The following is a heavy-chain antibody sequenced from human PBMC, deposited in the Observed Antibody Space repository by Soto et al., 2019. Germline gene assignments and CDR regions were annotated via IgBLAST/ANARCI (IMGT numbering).Heavy chain of an antibody. CDR2: IIPILGIA. CDR1: GGTFSSYT. V-gene: IGHV1-69*02. CDR3: ARSYHDYGDYDGE. D-gene: IGHD4-17*01. Sequence: SVKVSCKASGGTFSSYTISWVRQAPGQGLEWMGRIIPILGIANYAQKFQGRVTITADKSTSTAYMELSSLRSEDTAVYYCARSYHDYGDYDGEWGQGTLVTVSS. J-gene: IGHJ4*02.